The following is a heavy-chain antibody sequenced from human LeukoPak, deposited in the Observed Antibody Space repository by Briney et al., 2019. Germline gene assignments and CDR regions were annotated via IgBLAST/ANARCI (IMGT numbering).Heavy chain of an antibody. CDR1: GGSISSSSYY. CDR3: ARNVYDFWSGYPLPDY. Sequence: PSETLSLTCTVSGGSISSSSYYWGWIRQPPGKGLEWIGSIYYSGSTYYNPSLKSRVTISVDTSKNQFSLKLSSVTAADTAVYYCARNVYDFWSGYPLPDYWGQGTLVTVSS. J-gene: IGHJ4*02. V-gene: IGHV4-39*01. D-gene: IGHD3-3*01. CDR2: IYYSGST.